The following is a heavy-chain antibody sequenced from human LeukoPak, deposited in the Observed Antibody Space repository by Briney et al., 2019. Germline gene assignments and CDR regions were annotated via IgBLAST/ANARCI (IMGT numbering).Heavy chain of an antibody. CDR3: ARDVGRSYDLDY. CDR1: GYTFTSYG. Sequence: ASVKVSCKASGYTFTSYGISWVRQAPGQGLEWMGWISAYNGNTDYAQSLQGRVTMTIDTSTSSVYMELRSLRSDDTAVYYCARDVGRSYDLDYWGQGTLVTVSS. CDR2: ISAYNGNT. J-gene: IGHJ4*02. V-gene: IGHV1-18*01. D-gene: IGHD3-16*01.